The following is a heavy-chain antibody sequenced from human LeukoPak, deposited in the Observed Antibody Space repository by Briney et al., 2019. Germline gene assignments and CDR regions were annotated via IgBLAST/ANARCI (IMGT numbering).Heavy chain of an antibody. CDR2: ISGSGSNT. J-gene: IGHJ4*02. Sequence: GGSLRLSCAASGITFSGSGMSWVRQAPGKGLEWVSTISGSGSNTHYADSVKGRFTISRDNAKNSLYLQMNSLRAEDTAVYYCARVRWGGLYYFDYWGQGTLVTVSS. D-gene: IGHD3-16*01. CDR3: ARVRWGGLYYFDY. CDR1: GITFSGSG. V-gene: IGHV3-21*01.